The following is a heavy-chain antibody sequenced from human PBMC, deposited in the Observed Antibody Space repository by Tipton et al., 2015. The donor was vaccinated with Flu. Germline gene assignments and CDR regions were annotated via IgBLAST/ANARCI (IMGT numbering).Heavy chain of an antibody. CDR1: GGSITSYY. Sequence: TLSLTCSASGGSITSYYWSWIRQPPGKGLEWIAFIFHTGSTSYNPSLKSRVSISLDTSRTQFSLKLSSVTAADTAVYYCAREWSAFDIWGQGTMVTVSS. D-gene: IGHD2-15*01. CDR3: AREWSAFDI. V-gene: IGHV4-59*01. J-gene: IGHJ3*02. CDR2: IFHTGST.